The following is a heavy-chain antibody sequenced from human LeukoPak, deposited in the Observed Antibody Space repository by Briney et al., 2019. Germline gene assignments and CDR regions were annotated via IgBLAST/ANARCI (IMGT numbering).Heavy chain of an antibody. V-gene: IGHV4-34*01. J-gene: IGHJ4*02. D-gene: IGHD3-22*01. CDR1: GYSISSGYY. Sequence: SETLSLTCAVSGYSISSGYYWSWIRQPPGKGLEWIGEINHSGSTNYNPSLKSRVTISVDTSKNQFSLKLSSVTAADTAVYYCARGGGSSGYYTDYWGQGTLVTVSS. CDR2: INHSGST. CDR3: ARGGGSSGYYTDY.